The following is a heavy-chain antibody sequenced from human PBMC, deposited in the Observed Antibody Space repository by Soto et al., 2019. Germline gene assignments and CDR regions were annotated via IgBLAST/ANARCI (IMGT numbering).Heavy chain of an antibody. Sequence: QVQLVQSGAEMKNPGASVKVSCKASGYTFTSYGISWVRQAPGQGLEWMGWISGFNDDKNHAQKLEGRVTKTKDTSTSTAYMELRSLKSDDTAVYYCARSGSYYPARNWFGPWGQGTLVTVSS. D-gene: IGHD3-10*01. CDR2: ISGFNDDK. J-gene: IGHJ5*02. CDR3: ARSGSYYPARNWFGP. CDR1: GYTFTSYG. V-gene: IGHV1-18*01.